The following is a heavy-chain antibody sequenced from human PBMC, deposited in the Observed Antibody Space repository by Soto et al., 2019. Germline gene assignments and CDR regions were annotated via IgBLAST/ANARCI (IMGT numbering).Heavy chain of an antibody. CDR1: GGSISSSSYY. D-gene: IGHD5-12*01. V-gene: IGHV4-39*01. CDR2: IYYSGST. J-gene: IGHJ5*02. Sequence: SETLSLTCTVAGGSISSSSYYWGWIRQPPGKGLEWIGSIYYSGSTYYNPSLKSRVTISVDTSKNQFSLKLSSVTAADTAVYYCARHSIVATRVDWFDPWGQGTLVTV. CDR3: ARHSIVATRVDWFDP.